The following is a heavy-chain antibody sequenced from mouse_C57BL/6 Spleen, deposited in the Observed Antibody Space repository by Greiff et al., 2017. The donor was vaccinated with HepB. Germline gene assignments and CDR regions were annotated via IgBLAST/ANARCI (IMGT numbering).Heavy chain of an antibody. J-gene: IGHJ2*01. CDR1: GYTFTSYW. CDR2: IYPGSGST. D-gene: IGHD2-1*01. CDR3: ARRHYGNPYYFDY. Sequence: QVQLQQPGAELVKPGASVKMSCKASGYTFTSYWITWVKQRPGQGLEWIGDIYPGSGSTNYNEKFKSKATLTVYTSSSTAYMQLSSLTSEDSAVYYCARRHYGNPYYFDYWGQGTTLTVSS. V-gene: IGHV1-55*01.